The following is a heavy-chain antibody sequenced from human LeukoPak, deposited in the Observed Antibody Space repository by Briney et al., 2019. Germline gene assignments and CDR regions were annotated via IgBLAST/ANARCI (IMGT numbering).Heavy chain of an antibody. Sequence: PGGSLRLSCAASGFTFSSYAMHWVRQAPGKGLEWVAVISYDGSNKYYADSVKGRFTISRDNSKNTLYLQMNSLRAEDTAVYYCAKGSYGSGSYYYFDYWGQGTLVTVSS. D-gene: IGHD3-10*01. J-gene: IGHJ4*02. V-gene: IGHV3-30-3*01. CDR1: GFTFSSYA. CDR3: AKGSYGSGSYYYFDY. CDR2: ISYDGSNK.